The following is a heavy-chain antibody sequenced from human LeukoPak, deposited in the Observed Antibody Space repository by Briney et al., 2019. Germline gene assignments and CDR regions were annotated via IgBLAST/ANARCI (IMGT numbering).Heavy chain of an antibody. CDR2: IIPIFGTP. V-gene: IGHV1-69*01. CDR3: ARGRGVGSSWPY. J-gene: IGHJ4*02. CDR1: GGTVTTYT. D-gene: IGHD6-13*01. Sequence: ASVKVSCKASGGTVTTYTLTWVRQAPGQGLEWMGGIIPIFGTPNYAQKFQGRVTITADESTSTAYMELSSLRSEDTAVYYCARGRGVGSSWPYWGQGTLVTVSS.